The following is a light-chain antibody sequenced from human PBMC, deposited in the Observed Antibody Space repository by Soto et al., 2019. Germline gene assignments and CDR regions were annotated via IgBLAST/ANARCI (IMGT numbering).Light chain of an antibody. CDR3: QQYDSLPPFT. Sequence: DIQMTQSPSSLSASVGDRVTITCQASQDITIYLNWYQQKPGKAPKLLIYDASNLETGVPSRFSGCGSGTNFTFTISGLLPEDIATYYCQQYDSLPPFTFGPGTKVDFK. J-gene: IGKJ3*01. CDR2: DAS. CDR1: QDITIY. V-gene: IGKV1-33*01.